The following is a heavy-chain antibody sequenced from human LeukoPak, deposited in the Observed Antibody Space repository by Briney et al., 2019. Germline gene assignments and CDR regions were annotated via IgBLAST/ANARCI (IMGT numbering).Heavy chain of an antibody. CDR2: INYSGST. J-gene: IGHJ4*02. V-gene: IGHV4-34*01. CDR1: SESFSDYY. CDR3: ARQRGFLSAYIDV. D-gene: IGHD5-12*01. Sequence: SETLSLTCAVYSESFSDYYWTWIRQPPGKGLEWVGEINYSGSTNYNPSLKSRVTISLDTSKDQFSLKLNSVTAADTAIYYCARQRGFLSAYIDVWGRGTPVTVSP.